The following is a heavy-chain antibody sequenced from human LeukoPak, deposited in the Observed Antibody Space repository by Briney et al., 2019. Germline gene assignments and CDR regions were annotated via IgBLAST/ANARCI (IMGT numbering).Heavy chain of an antibody. J-gene: IGHJ4*02. CDR3: ARGSSSWYYFDY. CDR2: INSGGST. V-gene: IGHV3-66*01. CDR1: GFSVSSNY. Sequence: GGSLRLSCAASGFSVSSNYMSWVRQAPGKGLEWVSVINSGGSTYYADSVKGRFTLSRDNSKNTLYLQLNSLRAEDTAVYYCARGSSSWYYFDYWGQGTLVTVSS. D-gene: IGHD6-13*01.